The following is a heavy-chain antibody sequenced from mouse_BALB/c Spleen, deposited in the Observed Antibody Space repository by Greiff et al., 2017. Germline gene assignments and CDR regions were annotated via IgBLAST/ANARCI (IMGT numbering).Heavy chain of an antibody. V-gene: IGHV1-7*01. J-gene: IGHJ2*01. CDR3: ARERELLL. CDR1: GYTFTSYW. D-gene: IGHD2-12*01. Sequence: QVQLQQSGAELAKPGASVKMSCKASGYTFTSYWMHWVKQRPGQGLEWIGYINPSTGYTEYNQKFKDKATLTADKSSSTAYMQLSSLTSEDSAVYYCARERELLLWGQGTTLTVSS. CDR2: INPSTGYT.